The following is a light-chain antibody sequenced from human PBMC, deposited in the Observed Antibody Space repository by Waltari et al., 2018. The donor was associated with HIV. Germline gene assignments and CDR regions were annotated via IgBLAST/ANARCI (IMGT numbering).Light chain of an antibody. CDR3: QSYDSSLTMV. CDR1: RSNIGAGYD. CDR2: ATI. Sequence: QSVLTQPPSVSGAPGQRVTISCTGGRSNIGAGYDVHWYQRLPGTAPKLLIFATINRPSGVPDRFSGSSSGTSASLAITGLQAEDEADYYCQSYDSSLTMVFGGGTKVTVL. V-gene: IGLV1-40*01. J-gene: IGLJ2*01.